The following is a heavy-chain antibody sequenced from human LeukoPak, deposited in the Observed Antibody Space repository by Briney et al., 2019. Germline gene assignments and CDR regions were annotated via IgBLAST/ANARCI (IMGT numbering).Heavy chain of an antibody. CDR1: GFTFSSYR. CDR2: ISYDGSNK. J-gene: IGHJ4*02. D-gene: IGHD2-2*01. V-gene: IGHV3-30*03. Sequence: GGSLRLSCAASGFTFSSYRMNWLRQAPGKGLEWVAVISYDGSNKYCADSVKGRFTISRDNSKNTMYLQMNSLRAEDTAVYYCARGLGSPRGRVPFDYWGQGTLVTVSS. CDR3: ARGLGSPRGRVPFDY.